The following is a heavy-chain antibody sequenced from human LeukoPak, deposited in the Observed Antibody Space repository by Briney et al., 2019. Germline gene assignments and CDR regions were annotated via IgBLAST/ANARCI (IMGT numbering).Heavy chain of an antibody. V-gene: IGHV4-34*01. CDR3: ARGGPSIAAVATRNYFQH. CDR2: INDREST. Sequence: SETLSLTFSVYGGSFSGYHWSWIRQSSDKGLERIGEINDRESTNYNPSLKSRVTMSLDTSKNQFSLNLGSVTAADTALYYCARGGPSIAAVATRNYFQHWGQGTLVTVSS. J-gene: IGHJ1*01. CDR1: GGSFSGYH. D-gene: IGHD6-13*01.